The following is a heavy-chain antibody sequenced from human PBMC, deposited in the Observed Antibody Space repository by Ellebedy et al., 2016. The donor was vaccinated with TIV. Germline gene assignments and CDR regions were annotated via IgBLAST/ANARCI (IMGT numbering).Heavy chain of an antibody. J-gene: IGHJ4*02. V-gene: IGHV3-30*04. D-gene: IGHD6-19*01. CDR2: ISYDGNNR. Sequence: GGSLRLXXEASGFPFDSYALLWVRQAPGRAPEWVAVISYDGNNRYYADSVKGRFTISRDNSNNTLYPQMDSLAADDTAVYYCVRDKIGGWDGAFDYWGQGTLVTVSS. CDR1: GFPFDSYA. CDR3: VRDKIGGWDGAFDY.